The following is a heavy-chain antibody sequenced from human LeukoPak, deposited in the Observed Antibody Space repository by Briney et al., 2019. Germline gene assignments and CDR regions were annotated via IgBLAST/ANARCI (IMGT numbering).Heavy chain of an antibody. V-gene: IGHV1-18*01. CDR2: ISAYNGDT. Sequence: ASVKVSCKASGYTFTSYGISWVRQAPGQGPEWMGWISAYNGDTNYIQKFQGRVTMTTDTSTNAAYMELGGLTSDGTAVYYCARDLGLDTTMIFFDFWGQGTLVTVSS. CDR3: ARDLGLDTTMIFFDF. D-gene: IGHD5-18*01. CDR1: GYTFTSYG. J-gene: IGHJ4*02.